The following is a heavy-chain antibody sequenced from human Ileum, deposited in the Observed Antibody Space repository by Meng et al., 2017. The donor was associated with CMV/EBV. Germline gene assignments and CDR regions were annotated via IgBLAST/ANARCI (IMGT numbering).Heavy chain of an antibody. CDR3: AKYSGPSRWFDP. V-gene: IGHV4-30-4*01. D-gene: IGHD5-12*01. CDR2: IYYNGIT. J-gene: IGHJ5*02. CDR1: GASITNDDYY. Sequence: QVRLPDSAPRLVKPSHTLYLTCTFSGASITNDDYYWSWIRQPPGKGLEWIGYIYYNGITYYNPSLKSRIAILVDTSKSQFSLIVSSVTAADTAVYYCAKYSGPSRWFDPWGQGTLVTVSS.